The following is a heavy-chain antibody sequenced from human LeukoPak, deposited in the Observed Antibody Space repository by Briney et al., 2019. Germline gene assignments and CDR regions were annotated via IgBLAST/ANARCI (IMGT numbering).Heavy chain of an antibody. J-gene: IGHJ3*02. Sequence: ASVKVSCKVSGYTLKELSMHWVRQTPGKGLEWMGGFDPEDGKTIYAQKFQGRITMTEDTSADTAYLELRSLRSDDTAVYYCARESYPIRREPSDAFDIWGQGTMVTVSS. CDR1: GYTLKELS. V-gene: IGHV1-24*01. D-gene: IGHD1-26*01. CDR3: ARESYPIRREPSDAFDI. CDR2: FDPEDGKT.